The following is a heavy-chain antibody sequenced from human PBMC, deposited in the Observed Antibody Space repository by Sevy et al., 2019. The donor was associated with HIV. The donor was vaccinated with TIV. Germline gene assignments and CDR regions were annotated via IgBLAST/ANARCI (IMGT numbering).Heavy chain of an antibody. V-gene: IGHV4-39*01. CDR1: GGSISSSSYY. CDR2: IYYSGST. J-gene: IGHJ4*02. Sequence: SETLSLTCTDSGGSISSSSYYWGWIRQPPGKGLEWIGSIYYSGSTYYNPSLKSRVTISVDTSKNQFSLKLSSVTAADTAVYYCARRRDGGSGSTNYFDYWGQGTLVTVSS. CDR3: ARRRDGGSGSTNYFDY. D-gene: IGHD5-12*01.